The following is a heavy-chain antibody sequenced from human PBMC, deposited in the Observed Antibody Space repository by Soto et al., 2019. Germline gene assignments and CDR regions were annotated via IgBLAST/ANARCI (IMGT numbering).Heavy chain of an antibody. J-gene: IGHJ4*02. V-gene: IGHV4-59*12. CDR2: IYYSGST. D-gene: IGHD2-15*01. Sequence: PSETLSLTCPFSGCSISSYYWSWIRQPPGKGLEWIGYIYYSGSTNYNPPLKSRVTISVDTSKNQFSLKLSSVTAADTAVYYCARESRYCSGGSCYFLPGIDYWGQGTLVTVSS. CDR3: ARESRYCSGGSCYFLPGIDY. CDR1: GCSISSYY.